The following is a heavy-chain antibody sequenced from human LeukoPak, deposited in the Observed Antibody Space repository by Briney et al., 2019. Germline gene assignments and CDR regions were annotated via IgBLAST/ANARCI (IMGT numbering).Heavy chain of an antibody. CDR2: ISSSSSTI. V-gene: IGHV3-48*01. Sequence: QSGGSLRLSCTVSGFTVSSNSMSWVRQAPGKGLEWVSYISSSSSTIYYADSVKGRFTISRDNAKNSLYLQMNSLRAEDTAVYYCARDLQSPYGAWGQGTLVTVSS. D-gene: IGHD3-10*01. CDR3: ARDLQSPYGA. J-gene: IGHJ5*02. CDR1: GFTVSSNS.